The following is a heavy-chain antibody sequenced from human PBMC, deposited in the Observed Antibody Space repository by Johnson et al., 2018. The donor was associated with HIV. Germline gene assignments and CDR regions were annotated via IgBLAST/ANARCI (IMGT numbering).Heavy chain of an antibody. J-gene: IGHJ3*02. CDR2: IYSGGST. CDR3: ASKIVVVPGGVGTFDI. CDR1: GLSFSSYG. Sequence: QVQLVESGGGVVQPGRSVRLSCAASGLSFSSYGMEWVSVIYSGGSTYYADSVKGRFTISRDNSKNTLYLQMNSLRAEDTAVYYCASKIVVVPGGVGTFDIWGQGTMVTVSS. D-gene: IGHD3-22*01. V-gene: IGHV3-NL1*01.